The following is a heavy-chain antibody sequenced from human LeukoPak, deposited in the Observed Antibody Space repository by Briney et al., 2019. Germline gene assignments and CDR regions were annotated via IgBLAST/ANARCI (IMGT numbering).Heavy chain of an antibody. CDR1: GGSISSSSYY. Sequence: PSETLSLTCTVSGGSISSSSYYWGWIRQPPGKGLGWIGSIYYSGSTYYNPSLKSRVTISVDTSKNQFSLKLSSVTAADTAVYYCEGEYQPRSFDYWGQGTLVTVSS. J-gene: IGHJ4*02. CDR3: EGEYQPRSFDY. V-gene: IGHV4-39*01. D-gene: IGHD2-2*01. CDR2: IYYSGST.